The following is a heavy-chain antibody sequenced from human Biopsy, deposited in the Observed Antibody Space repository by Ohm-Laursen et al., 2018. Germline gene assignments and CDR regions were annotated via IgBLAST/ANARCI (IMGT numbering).Heavy chain of an antibody. Sequence: SDTLSLTCAVYGGTYSGYYWSWIRQPSGKGLEWIGEVHHDGRANYNPSLKSRVTISGDRSKKQFSLKLSGVTAADTAVYYCARFIVPSLHCSNGVCPIRWFDPWGQGTLVTVFS. J-gene: IGHJ5*02. CDR2: VHHDGRA. V-gene: IGHV4-34*01. D-gene: IGHD2-2*01. CDR1: GGTYSGYY. CDR3: ARFIVPSLHCSNGVCPIRWFDP.